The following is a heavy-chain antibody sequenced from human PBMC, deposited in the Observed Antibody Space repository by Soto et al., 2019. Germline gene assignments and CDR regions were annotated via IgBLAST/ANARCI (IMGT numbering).Heavy chain of an antibody. Sequence: EVQLVESGGGLVQPGGSLRLSCAASGFTFSSYWMHWVRQAPGKGLVWVSRINSDGSSTSYADSVKGRFTISRDNAKNTLYLQMNSLRAEDTAVYYCARSSGGSYLAYFDYWGQGTLVTVSS. CDR3: ARSSGGSYLAYFDY. V-gene: IGHV3-74*01. J-gene: IGHJ4*02. D-gene: IGHD1-26*01. CDR2: INSDGSST. CDR1: GFTFSSYW.